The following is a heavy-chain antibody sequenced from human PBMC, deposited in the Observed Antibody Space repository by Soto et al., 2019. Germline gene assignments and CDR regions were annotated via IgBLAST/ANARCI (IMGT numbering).Heavy chain of an antibody. CDR1: GFTFSDHY. V-gene: IGHV3-72*01. Sequence: GGSLRLSCAAFGFTFSDHYMDWVRQAPGKGLEWVGRTRNKANSYTTEYAASVKGRFTISRDDSKNSLYLQMNSLKTEDTAVYYCARPYCTNGVCRPDDAFDIWGQGTMVTVSS. J-gene: IGHJ3*02. CDR2: TRNKANSYTT. D-gene: IGHD2-8*01. CDR3: ARPYCTNGVCRPDDAFDI.